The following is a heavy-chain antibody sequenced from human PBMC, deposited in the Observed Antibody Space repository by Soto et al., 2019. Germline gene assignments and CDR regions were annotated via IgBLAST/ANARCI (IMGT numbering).Heavy chain of an antibody. CDR3: TRDRGGIYFDF. Sequence: VQLVQSGAEVKRPGASVKVSCKASEYTFSTYYIHWVRQAPGQGLEWMAVINPGDVSTTYAQKFQCRLTMTRDTSTSTVYMHLGSLTSEDTAVYFCTRDRGGIYFDFWGQGTLVTVAS. V-gene: IGHV1-46*03. CDR1: EYTFSTYY. CDR2: INPGDVST. D-gene: IGHD1-26*01. J-gene: IGHJ4*02.